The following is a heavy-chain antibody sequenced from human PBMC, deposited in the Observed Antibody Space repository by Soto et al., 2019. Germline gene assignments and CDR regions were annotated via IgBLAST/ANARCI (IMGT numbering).Heavy chain of an antibody. D-gene: IGHD6-13*01. J-gene: IGHJ4*02. V-gene: IGHV4-31*03. CDR3: ARAPENYIAAAGAYYFDY. Sequence: SETLSLTCTVSGGSISSGGYYWSWIRQHPGKGLEWIGYIYYSGSTYYNPSLKSRVTISVDTSKNQFSLKLSSVTAADTAVYYCARAPENYIAAAGAYYFDYWGQGTLVTVSS. CDR2: IYYSGST. CDR1: GGSISSGGYY.